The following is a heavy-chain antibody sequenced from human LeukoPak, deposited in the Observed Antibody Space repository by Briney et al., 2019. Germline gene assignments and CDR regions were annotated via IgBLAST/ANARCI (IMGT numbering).Heavy chain of an antibody. Sequence: PGGSLRLSCAASGFTFSIYAMSWVRQAPGKGLEWVSAISGSGGTAYYADSVKGRFTISRDNAKNSLYLQMNSLRAEDTAVYYCARKPAAGHFDYWGQGTLVTVSS. CDR3: ARKPAAGHFDY. V-gene: IGHV3-23*01. J-gene: IGHJ4*02. D-gene: IGHD6-13*01. CDR1: GFTFSIYA. CDR2: ISGSGGTA.